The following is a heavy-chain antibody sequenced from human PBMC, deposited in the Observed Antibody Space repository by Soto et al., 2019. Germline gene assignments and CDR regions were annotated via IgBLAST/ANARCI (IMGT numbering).Heavy chain of an antibody. CDR1: GVIFGDYA. D-gene: IGHD2-2*02. V-gene: IGHV3-49*03. Sequence: PGGSLRLSCTVSGVIFGDYAMSWFRQPPGRGLEWVGFIRTKAYGGTTEYAASVKGRVTISRDDSKSIAYLQMDSLKTEDTAVYYCTNGYCSSSSCNTFDYWGQGTLVPVSS. CDR2: IRTKAYGGTT. CDR3: TNGYCSSSSCNTFDY. J-gene: IGHJ4*02.